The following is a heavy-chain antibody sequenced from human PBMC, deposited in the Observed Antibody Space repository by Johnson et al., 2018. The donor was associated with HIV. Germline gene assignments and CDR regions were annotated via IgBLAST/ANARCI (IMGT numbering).Heavy chain of an antibody. CDR2: IYSGGST. V-gene: IGHV3-53*01. CDR1: GFTVSSNY. CDR3: ASSITMIVVVTGGAFDI. D-gene: IGHD3-22*01. Sequence: VQLVESGGGLIQPGGSLRLSCAASGFTVSSNYMSWVRQAPWKGLEWVSVIYSGGSTYYADSVKGRFTISRDNSKNTLYLQMNSLRAEDTAVYYCASSITMIVVVTGGAFDIWGQGTMVTVSS. J-gene: IGHJ3*02.